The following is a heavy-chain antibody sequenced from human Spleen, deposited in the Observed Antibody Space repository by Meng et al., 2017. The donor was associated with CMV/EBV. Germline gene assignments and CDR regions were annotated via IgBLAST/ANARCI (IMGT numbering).Heavy chain of an antibody. CDR2: ISGNSGFI. V-gene: IGHV3-9*01. CDR3: ARGYLTIGDY. CDR1: GFTFDDFA. J-gene: IGHJ4*02. D-gene: IGHD3-16*01. Sequence: SLKISCAASGFTFDDFAMHWVRQSPGEGLEWVSGISGNSGFIGYADSVKGRFTISRDNAKNSLYLQMNSLRAEDTAVYYCARGYLTIGDYWGQGTLVTVSS.